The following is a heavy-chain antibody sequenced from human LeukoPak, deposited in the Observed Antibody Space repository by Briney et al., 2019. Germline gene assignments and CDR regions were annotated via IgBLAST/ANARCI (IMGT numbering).Heavy chain of an antibody. CDR1: GFTFSSYS. Sequence: GGSLRLSCAASGFTFSSYSMNWVRQAPGKGLEWVAVIWYDGSNKYYADSVKGRFTISRDNSKNTLYLQMNSLRAEDTAVYYCARDSQAAMDYWGQGTLVTVSS. J-gene: IGHJ4*02. CDR3: ARDSQAAMDY. D-gene: IGHD5-18*01. V-gene: IGHV3-33*08. CDR2: IWYDGSNK.